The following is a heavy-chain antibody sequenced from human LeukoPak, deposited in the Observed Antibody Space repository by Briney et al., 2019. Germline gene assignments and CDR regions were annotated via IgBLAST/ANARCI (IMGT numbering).Heavy chain of an antibody. J-gene: IGHJ4*02. D-gene: IGHD2-2*03. CDR1: GGSIDIDGYY. CDR2: AYYSGSM. V-gene: IGHV4-61*08. CDR3: ARRTGYCTGTNCYASFDY. Sequence: SQTLSLTCTVSGGSIDIDGYYWSWIRQPPGKGLEWIGYAYYSGSMNYNPSLKSRVTMSPNTSKNQFSLKLSSLTAADTAVYYCARRTGYCTGTNCYASFDYWGQGTLVTVSS.